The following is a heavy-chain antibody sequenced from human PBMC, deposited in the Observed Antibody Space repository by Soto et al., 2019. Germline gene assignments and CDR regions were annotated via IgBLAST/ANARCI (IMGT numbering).Heavy chain of an antibody. CDR2: ISGNGASA. V-gene: IGHV3-23*01. CDR1: GFTFRDYA. J-gene: IGHJ4*02. Sequence: AGSLRLSFEASGFTFRDYAMNWVRQAPGKGLEWVSDISGNGASARYADRVKGRFTISRDNSRDTLYLQRNRLRVDDTAIYYCRKERRGSGWSVWNFWGQGILVGVSS. CDR3: RKERRGSGWSVWNF. D-gene: IGHD6-19*01.